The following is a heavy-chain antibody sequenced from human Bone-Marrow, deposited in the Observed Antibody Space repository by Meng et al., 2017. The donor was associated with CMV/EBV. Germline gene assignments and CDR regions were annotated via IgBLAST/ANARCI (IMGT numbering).Heavy chain of an antibody. J-gene: IGHJ4*02. Sequence: SETLSLTCTVSGGSISSTSFYWGWIRQPPGEGLEWIGSVYYSENTYYNPSLKSRVTISLDTSKNQFSLNLSPVTAADTAVYYCAREPQQQLVFVRRSGKNFDYWGQGTLVTVSS. CDR3: AREPQQQLVFVRRSGKNFDY. CDR1: GGSISSTSFY. V-gene: IGHV4-39*07. D-gene: IGHD6-13*01. CDR2: VYYSENT.